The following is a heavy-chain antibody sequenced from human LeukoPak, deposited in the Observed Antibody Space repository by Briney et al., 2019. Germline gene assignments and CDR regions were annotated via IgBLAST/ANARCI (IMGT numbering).Heavy chain of an antibody. CDR3: ARHRQWERYAFDI. V-gene: IGHV4-39*01. D-gene: IGHD1-26*01. CDR2: IYYSGSA. J-gene: IGHJ3*02. CDR1: GGSISSSSYY. Sequence: SETLSLTCSVSGGSISSSSYYWGWIRQPPGKGLEWIGSIYYSGSAYYNPSLKSRVTMSVDTFKNQFSLKLSSVTAADTAVYYCARHRQWERYAFDIWGQGTMVTVSS.